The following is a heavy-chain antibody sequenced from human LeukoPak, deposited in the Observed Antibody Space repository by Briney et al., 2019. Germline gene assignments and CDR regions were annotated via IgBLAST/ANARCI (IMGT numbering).Heavy chain of an antibody. Sequence: GASVKVSCKASGYTFTSYDINWVRQATGQGLEWMGWMNPNSGNTGYAQKFQGRVTMTRNTSISTAYMELSSLRSEDTAVYYCARGLLTGTGDYYYYYMDVWGKGTTVTISS. CDR2: MNPNSGNT. J-gene: IGHJ6*03. D-gene: IGHD3-9*01. CDR1: GYTFTSYD. V-gene: IGHV1-8*01. CDR3: ARGLLTGTGDYYYYYMDV.